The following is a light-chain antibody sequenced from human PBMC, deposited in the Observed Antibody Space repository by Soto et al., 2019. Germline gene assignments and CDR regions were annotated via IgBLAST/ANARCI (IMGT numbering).Light chain of an antibody. V-gene: IGLV2-14*01. CDR2: EVN. CDR1: SSDIGGYNY. CDR3: SSYTTGTTLIV. Sequence: QSVLTQPASVSGSPGQSITISCTGTSSDIGGYNYVSWYQQHPGKAPKLMIYEVNNRPSGVSSRFSGSKSGNTASLTISGLQAEDEDDYYCSSYTTGTTLIVFGGGTKLTVL. J-gene: IGLJ2*01.